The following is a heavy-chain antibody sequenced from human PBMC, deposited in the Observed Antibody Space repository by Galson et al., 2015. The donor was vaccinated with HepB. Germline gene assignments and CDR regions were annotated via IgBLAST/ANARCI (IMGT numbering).Heavy chain of an antibody. CDR2: INPSGGST. J-gene: IGHJ3*02. D-gene: IGHD1-26*01. V-gene: IGHV1-46*01. CDR3: MLRGQDWGATSAFDI. Sequence: SVKVSCKASGYTFTSYYMHWVRQAPGQGLEWMGIINPSGGSTSYAQKFQGRVTMTRDTSTSTVYMELSSLRSEDTAVYYCMLRGQDWGATSAFDIWGQGTMVTVSS. CDR1: GYTFTSYY.